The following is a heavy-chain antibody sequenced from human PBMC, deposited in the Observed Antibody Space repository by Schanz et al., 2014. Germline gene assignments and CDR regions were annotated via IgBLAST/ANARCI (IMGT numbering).Heavy chain of an antibody. V-gene: IGHV3-23*01. J-gene: IGHJ4*02. CDR2: LTGSGTTT. CDR1: GFTFRVFA. Sequence: VQLLESGGGLVQPGGSLRLSCAASGFTFRVFAMSWVRQAPGKGLEWVSALTGSGTTTYYADSVKGRFTISRDNSKNTLDLQMNSLRAEDTAIYYCAKDLAAVGVFDYWGQGSLVTVSP. D-gene: IGHD6-13*01. CDR3: AKDLAAVGVFDY.